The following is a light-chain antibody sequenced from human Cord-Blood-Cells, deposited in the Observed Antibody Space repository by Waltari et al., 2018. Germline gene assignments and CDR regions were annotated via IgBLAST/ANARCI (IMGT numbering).Light chain of an antibody. CDR1: SSDVGSYNL. V-gene: IGLV2-23*01. Sequence: QSALTQPASVSGSPGQSITISCTGTSSDVGSYNLVSWYHQLPGKAPKLMMYEGSKRPSGVSNRFSGSKSGNTASLTISGLQAEDEADYYCCSYAGSSTWVFGGGTKLTVL. J-gene: IGLJ3*02. CDR3: CSYAGSSTWV. CDR2: EGS.